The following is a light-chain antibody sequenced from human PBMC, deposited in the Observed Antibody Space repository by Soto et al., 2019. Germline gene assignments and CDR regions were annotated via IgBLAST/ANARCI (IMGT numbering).Light chain of an antibody. CDR1: SSDVGGYNY. CDR3: SSYTSSSTPLV. Sequence: QSALTRPASVSGSPGQSITISCTGTSSDVGGYNYVSWYQQHPGKAPKLMIYDVSTRPSGISTRFSGSKSGNTASLTISGLQAEDEADYYGSSYTSSSTPLVFGGGTKVTAL. V-gene: IGLV2-14*01. J-gene: IGLJ3*02. CDR2: DVS.